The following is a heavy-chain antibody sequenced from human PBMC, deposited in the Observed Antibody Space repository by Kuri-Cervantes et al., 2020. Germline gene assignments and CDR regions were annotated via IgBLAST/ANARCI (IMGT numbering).Heavy chain of an antibody. CDR1: GGTFSSYA. J-gene: IGHJ3*02. CDR2: IIPIFGTA. CDR3: ARDMSYSSSSDAFDI. Sequence: SVKVSCKASGGTFSSYAISWVRQAPGQGLEWMGGIIPIFGTANYAQKFQGRVTITADESTSTAYMELSSLRSEDTAVYYCARDMSYSSSSDAFDIWGQGTMVTVSS. D-gene: IGHD6-13*01. V-gene: IGHV1-69*13.